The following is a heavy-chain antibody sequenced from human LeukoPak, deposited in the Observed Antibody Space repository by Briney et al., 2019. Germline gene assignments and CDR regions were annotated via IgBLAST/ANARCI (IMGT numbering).Heavy chain of an antibody. CDR1: GFTFNSKW. CDR2: INQDGSEK. J-gene: IGHJ4*02. V-gene: IGHV3-7*01. CDR3: ADPPSGY. Sequence: PGGSLRLSCAASGFTFNSKWMTWVRQAPGKGLFWLANINQDGSEKYYEDSVKGRFTISRDNAKSSLYLEMSGLRAEDTAVYYCADPPSGYWGQGTLVAVSS. D-gene: IGHD6-19*01.